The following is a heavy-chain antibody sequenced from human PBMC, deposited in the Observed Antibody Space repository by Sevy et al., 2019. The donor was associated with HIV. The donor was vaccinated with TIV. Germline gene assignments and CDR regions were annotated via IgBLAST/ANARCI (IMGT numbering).Heavy chain of an antibody. D-gene: IGHD3-10*01. Sequence: ASVKVSCKTSGYTFTTFYVHWVRQAPGQGLEWMGIIIPNGGSTTYAQKFQGRVTMTRDTSTSTVYMELRSLRSEDTAVYYCASGIGVWGQGTPVTVSS. CDR2: IIPNGGST. J-gene: IGHJ4*02. CDR1: GYTFTTFY. CDR3: ASGIGV. V-gene: IGHV1-46*01.